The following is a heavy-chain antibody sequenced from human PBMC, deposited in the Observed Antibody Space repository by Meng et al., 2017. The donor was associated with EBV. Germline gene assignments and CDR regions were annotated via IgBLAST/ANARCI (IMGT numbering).Heavy chain of an antibody. Sequence: QLQLRESGPGQVKPSETLSLTFTVSGDSISSFYYWGWIRQPPGRGLEWIGSVHYTGSTYYSPSLKSRVTVSVDTSKNQFSLRLTSVTAADTAVYYCARPFPSWQSPRLDPFGAWGQGTLGTVSS. D-gene: IGHD6-19*01. CDR1: GDSISSFYY. V-gene: IGHV4-39*01. CDR3: ARPFPSWQSPRLDPFGA. J-gene: IGHJ5*02. CDR2: VHYTGST.